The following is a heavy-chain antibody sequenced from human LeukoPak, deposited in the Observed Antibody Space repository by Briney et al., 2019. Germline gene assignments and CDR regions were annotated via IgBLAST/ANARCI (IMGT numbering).Heavy chain of an antibody. Sequence: KPSETLSLTCTVSGGSISSSSYYCGSVRQPPGKGLEWIGSIYYSGSTYYNPSLKSRVTISVDTSKNQFYLKLSSVTAADTAVYYCERLYSSGTFDYWGQGTLVTVSS. CDR1: GGSISSSSYY. D-gene: IGHD6-19*01. CDR2: IYYSGST. V-gene: IGHV4-39*01. J-gene: IGHJ4*02. CDR3: ERLYSSGTFDY.